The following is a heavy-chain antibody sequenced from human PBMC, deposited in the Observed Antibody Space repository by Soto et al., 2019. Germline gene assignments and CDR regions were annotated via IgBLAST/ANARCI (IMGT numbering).Heavy chain of an antibody. CDR1: GGSFSGYY. D-gene: IGHD1-26*01. V-gene: IGHV4-34*01. J-gene: IGHJ6*02. CDR3: ASTIQIATGDYYYGMDV. CDR2: INHSGST. Sequence: SETLSLTCAVYGGSFSGYYWSWIRQPPGKGLEWIGEINHSGSTNYNPSLKSRVTISVDTSKNQFSLKLSSVTAADTAVYYCASTIQIATGDYYYGMDVWGQGTTVTVSS.